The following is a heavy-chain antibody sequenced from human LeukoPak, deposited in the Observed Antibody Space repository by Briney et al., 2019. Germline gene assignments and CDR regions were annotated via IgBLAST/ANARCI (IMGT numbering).Heavy chain of an antibody. CDR1: GGSISSGSHY. Sequence: SETLSLTCTVSGGSISSGSHYWSWIRQPAGKGLEWIGRMYTTGSTNYNPSLKSRVTISVDTVDTSKNQFSLKVNSVTAADTAVYYCARDIEYYGSGSWFDPWGQGTLVTVSS. J-gene: IGHJ5*02. V-gene: IGHV4-61*02. CDR3: ARDIEYYGSGSWFDP. D-gene: IGHD3-10*01. CDR2: MYTTGST.